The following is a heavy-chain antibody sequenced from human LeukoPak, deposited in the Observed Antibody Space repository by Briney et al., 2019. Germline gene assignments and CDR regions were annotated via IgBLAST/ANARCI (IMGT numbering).Heavy chain of an antibody. CDR3: ARGRCSSTSCYRWFDP. CDR1: GYTFTGYY. V-gene: IGHV1-2*02. J-gene: IGHJ5*02. D-gene: IGHD2-2*02. Sequence: ASVKVSCDASGYTFTGYYMHWVRQAPGQGLEWMGWINPNSGGTNYAQKFQGRVTMTRNTSISTAYMELSSLRSEDTAVYYCARGRCSSTSCYRWFDPWGQGTLVTVSS. CDR2: INPNSGGT.